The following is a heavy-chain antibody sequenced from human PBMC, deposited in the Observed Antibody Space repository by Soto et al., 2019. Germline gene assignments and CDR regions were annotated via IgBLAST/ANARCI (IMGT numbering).Heavy chain of an antibody. J-gene: IGHJ6*02. D-gene: IGHD3-3*01. CDR1: GGSVSSGDYY. V-gene: IGHV4-30-4*01. Sequence: PSESLSLTXTVSGGSVSSGDYYWGWIRQPAGKGLEWIGYIYYSGSTYYNPSLKSRVTISVDTSKNQFSLKLSSVTAADTAVYYCASGVGYDFWRGFSGMDVWGQGTTVTVSS. CDR3: ASGVGYDFWRGFSGMDV. CDR2: IYYSGST.